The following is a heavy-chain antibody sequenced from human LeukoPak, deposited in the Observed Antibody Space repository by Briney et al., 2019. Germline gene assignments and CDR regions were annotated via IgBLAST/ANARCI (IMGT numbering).Heavy chain of an antibody. J-gene: IGHJ6*02. CDR3: AKWDIVVVPAATAPDYYYYYGMDV. CDR2: ISAYNGNT. V-gene: IGHV1-18*01. D-gene: IGHD2-2*01. Sequence: ASVKVSCKASGYTFTSYGISWVRQAPGQGLEWMGWISAYNGNTNYAQKFQGRVTITADESTSTAYMELSSLRSEDTAVYYCAKWDIVVVPAATAPDYYYYYGMDVWGQGTTVTVSS. CDR1: GYTFTSYG.